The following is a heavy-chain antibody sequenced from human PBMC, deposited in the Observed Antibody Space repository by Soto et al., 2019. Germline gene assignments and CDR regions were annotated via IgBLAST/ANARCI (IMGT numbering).Heavy chain of an antibody. J-gene: IGHJ6*02. Sequence: SETLSLTCTVSSASISSSSYTWGWIRQPPGKGLEWIGSIYYSGTTYYNPSLNSRVTVSVDTSKNQFSLKVTSVTAADTAVYYCARLHGYFISISCHGHYSMDVWGQGTTVTVSS. D-gene: IGHD2-2*01. V-gene: IGHV4-39*01. CDR1: SASISSSSYT. CDR3: ARLHGYFISISCHGHYSMDV. CDR2: IYYSGTT.